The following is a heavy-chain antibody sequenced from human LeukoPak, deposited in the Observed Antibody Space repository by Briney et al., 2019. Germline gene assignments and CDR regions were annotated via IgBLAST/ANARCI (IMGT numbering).Heavy chain of an antibody. CDR1: GFTFSSYA. D-gene: IGHD5-18*01. V-gene: IGHV3-23*01. J-gene: IGHJ4*02. CDR3: AKDRAGVYSYGYFDY. Sequence: GGSLRLSCAASGFTFSSYAMSWVRQAPGKGLEWVSAISGSGGSTHYADSVKGRFTIPRDNSKNTLYLQMNSLRAEDTAVYYCAKDRAGVYSYGYFDYWGQGTLVTVSS. CDR2: ISGSGGST.